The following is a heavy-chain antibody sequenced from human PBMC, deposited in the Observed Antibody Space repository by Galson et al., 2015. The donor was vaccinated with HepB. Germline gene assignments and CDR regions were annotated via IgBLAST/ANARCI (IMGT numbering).Heavy chain of an antibody. V-gene: IGHV4-34*01. Sequence: SETLSLTCAVHGGSFSGYYWSWIRHTPGKGLERIGEISHSGSTNYNPSLKSRATISEDTSKKQFSLKVNSVTVADTAVYYCARLYEGGSSWFHGRPFDIWGQGTMVTVSS. CDR3: ARLYEGGSSWFHGRPFDI. CDR2: ISHSGST. CDR1: GGSFSGYY. D-gene: IGHD6-13*01. J-gene: IGHJ3*02.